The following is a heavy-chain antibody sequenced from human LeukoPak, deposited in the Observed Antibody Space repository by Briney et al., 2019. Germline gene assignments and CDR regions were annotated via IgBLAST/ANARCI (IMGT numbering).Heavy chain of an antibody. D-gene: IGHD6-6*01. CDR1: GGSISSSNW. Sequence: SGTLSLTCAVSGGSISSSNWWSWVRQPPGKGLEWIGEIYHSGSTNYNPSLKSRVTISVDKSKNQFSLKLSSVTAADTAVYYCARSGYSSSPRTTYYFDYWGQGTLVTVSS. CDR2: IYHSGST. J-gene: IGHJ4*02. CDR3: ARSGYSSSPRTTYYFDY. V-gene: IGHV4-4*02.